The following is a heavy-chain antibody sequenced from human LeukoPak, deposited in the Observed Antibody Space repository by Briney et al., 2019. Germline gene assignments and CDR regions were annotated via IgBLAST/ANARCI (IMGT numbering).Heavy chain of an antibody. D-gene: IGHD5-12*01. Sequence: PSETLSLTCTVSGGSISSYYWSWIRQPPGKGLEWIGYIYYSGSTKYNPSLTSRVTISLDTSKNQFSLKLSSVTAADTAVYYCARVPRGLRPLGWFDPWGQGTLVTVSS. CDR1: GGSISSYY. CDR3: ARVPRGLRPLGWFDP. CDR2: IYYSGST. J-gene: IGHJ5*02. V-gene: IGHV4-59*01.